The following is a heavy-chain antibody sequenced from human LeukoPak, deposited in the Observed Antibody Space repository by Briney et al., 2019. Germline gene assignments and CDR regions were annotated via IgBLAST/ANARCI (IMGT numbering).Heavy chain of an antibody. CDR1: GFTFSSYS. V-gene: IGHV3-21*01. D-gene: IGHD3-22*01. CDR3: ASDYYDSSGYYYALSYFDY. Sequence: GGSLRLSCAASGFTFSSYSMNWVRQAPGKGLEWVSSISSSSSYIYYADSVKGRFTISRDNAKNSLYPQMNSLRAEDTAVYYCASDYYDSSGYYYALSYFDYWGQGTLVTVSS. J-gene: IGHJ4*02. CDR2: ISSSSSYI.